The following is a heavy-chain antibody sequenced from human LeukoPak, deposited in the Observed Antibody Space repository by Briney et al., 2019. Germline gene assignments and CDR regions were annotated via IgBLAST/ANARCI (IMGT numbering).Heavy chain of an antibody. CDR1: GASISSYY. Sequence: NASETLSLTCTVSGASISSYYWSWIRQPPGKGLECMGYISYSGSTYFNPSLKSRVTISVDTSKNQFSLQLSSVTAADTAVYYCAREGTAGTNLNWFDPWGQGTLVTVSS. D-gene: IGHD1-1*01. V-gene: IGHV4-59*01. CDR2: ISYSGST. J-gene: IGHJ5*02. CDR3: AREGTAGTNLNWFDP.